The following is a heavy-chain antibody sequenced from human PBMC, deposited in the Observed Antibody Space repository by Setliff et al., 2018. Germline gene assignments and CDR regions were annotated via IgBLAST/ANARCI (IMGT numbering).Heavy chain of an antibody. J-gene: IGHJ4*02. V-gene: IGHV1-69*13. Sequence: SVKVSCKASGGTFSNYAISWVRQAPGQGLEWMGGIVPIFVGANYAQKFRDRVTMTADESTNTFYMELSSLTSEDTAVYFCVCGHRSQATSDFWGQGTRVTVSS. CDR1: GGTFSNYA. D-gene: IGHD2-21*01. CDR3: VCGHRSQATSDF. CDR2: IVPIFVGA.